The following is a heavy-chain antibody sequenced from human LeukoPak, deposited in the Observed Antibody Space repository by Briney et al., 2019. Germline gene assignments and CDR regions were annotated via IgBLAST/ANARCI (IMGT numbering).Heavy chain of an antibody. CDR1: GFTFSSYA. Sequence: PGGSLRLSCAASGFTFSSYAMSWVRQAPGKGLEWVSAISGSGGSTYYADSVKGRFTISRDNSKNTLYLQMNSLRAEDTAVYYCAKFPPSLVDTAMAFDYWGQGPLVPVSS. D-gene: IGHD5-18*01. CDR3: AKFPPSLVDTAMAFDY. CDR2: ISGSGGST. J-gene: IGHJ4*02. V-gene: IGHV3-23*01.